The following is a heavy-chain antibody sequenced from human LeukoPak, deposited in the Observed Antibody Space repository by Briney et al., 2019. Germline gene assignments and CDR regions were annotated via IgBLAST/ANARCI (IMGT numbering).Heavy chain of an antibody. CDR3: ARDRAAAGTFDY. Sequence: KPSETLSLTCTVSGGSISSYYWSWIRQPPGKGLEWIGYICYSGSTNYNPSLKSRVTISVDTSKNQFSLKLSSVTAADTAVYYCARDRAAAGTFDYWGQGTLVTVSS. CDR2: ICYSGST. D-gene: IGHD6-13*01. J-gene: IGHJ4*02. CDR1: GGSISSYY. V-gene: IGHV4-59*01.